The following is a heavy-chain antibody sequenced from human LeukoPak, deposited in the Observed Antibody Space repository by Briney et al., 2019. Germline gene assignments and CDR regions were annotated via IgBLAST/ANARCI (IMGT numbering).Heavy chain of an antibody. D-gene: IGHD6-13*01. CDR2: IYYSGST. V-gene: IGHV4-39*01. CDR3: AREVAASSWSY. J-gene: IGHJ4*02. CDR1: GGSISSGGYY. Sequence: SQTLSLTCTVSGGSISSGGYYCGWIRQPPGKGLEWVGSIYYSGSTYYNPSLKSRVTISVDTSKKQFSLKLNSVTAADTAVYYCAREVAASSWSYWGQGTLVTVSS.